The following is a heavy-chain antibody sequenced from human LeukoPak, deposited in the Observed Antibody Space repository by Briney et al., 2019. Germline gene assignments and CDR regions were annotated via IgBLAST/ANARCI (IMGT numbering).Heavy chain of an antibody. V-gene: IGHV3-53*01. Sequence: GGSLRLSCAASEFTVSSDYMSWVRQAPGKGLEWVSIIYGGGSTYYADSVKGRFTISRDNSKNTLCLQLNGLRAEDTAVYYCARAPTMRHSSSWYGGFDSWGQGTLVTVSS. CDR1: EFTVSSDY. D-gene: IGHD6-13*01. CDR2: IYGGGST. J-gene: IGHJ4*02. CDR3: ARAPTMRHSSSWYGGFDS.